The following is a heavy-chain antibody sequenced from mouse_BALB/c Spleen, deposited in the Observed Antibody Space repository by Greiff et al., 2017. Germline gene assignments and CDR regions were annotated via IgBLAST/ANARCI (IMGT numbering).Heavy chain of an antibody. Sequence: VQLQQSGAELVRPGTSVKVSCKASGYAFTNYLIEWVKQRPGQGLEWIGVINPGSGGTNYNEKFKGKATLTADKSSSTAYMQLSSLTSDDSAVYFCARERDDYPLYYAMDYWGQGTSVTVSS. CDR1: GYAFTNYL. CDR2: INPGSGGT. V-gene: IGHV1-54*01. J-gene: IGHJ4*01. CDR3: ARERDDYPLYYAMDY. D-gene: IGHD2-13*01.